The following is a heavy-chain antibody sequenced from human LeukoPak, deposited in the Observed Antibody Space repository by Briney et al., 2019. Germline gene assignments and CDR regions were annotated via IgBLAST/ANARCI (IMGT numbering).Heavy chain of an antibody. CDR3: ARLLVYNSGGEAFDH. Sequence: PGGSLRLSCAASGSGFIFSNYGMRWVRQAPGKGLEWVSAISGTGASTFYADSAKGRCIVSRDNPKKTVHLQMTNLRAEDTGVYYCARLLVYNSGGEAFDHWGQGTLVTVSS. V-gene: IGHV3-23*01. J-gene: IGHJ4*02. CDR1: GSGFIFSNYG. D-gene: IGHD1-20*01. CDR2: ISGTGAST.